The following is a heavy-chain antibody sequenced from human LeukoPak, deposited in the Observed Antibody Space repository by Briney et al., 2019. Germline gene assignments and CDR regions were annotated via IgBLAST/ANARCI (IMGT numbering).Heavy chain of an antibody. D-gene: IGHD6-13*01. CDR1: GFTVSSNY. Sequence: GGSLRLSCAASGFTVSSNYMSWVRQAPGKGLEWVSVIYSGGSTYYTDSVKGRFTTSRNNSKNTLYLQMNSLRAEDTAVYYCARDYGYSTPNWFDPWGQGTLVTVSS. V-gene: IGHV3-66*01. J-gene: IGHJ5*02. CDR3: ARDYGYSTPNWFDP. CDR2: IYSGGST.